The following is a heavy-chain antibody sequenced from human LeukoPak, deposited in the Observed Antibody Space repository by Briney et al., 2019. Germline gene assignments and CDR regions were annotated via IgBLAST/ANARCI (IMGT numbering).Heavy chain of an antibody. J-gene: IGHJ1*01. CDR1: GFTFSSYG. D-gene: IGHD3-22*01. CDR3: ARGTYYYDSSGYYPPYFQH. V-gene: IGHV3-33*01. Sequence: GRSLRLSCAASGFTFSSYGMHWVRQAPGKGLEWVAVIWYDGSNKYYADSVKGRFTISRDNSKNTLYLQMNSLRAEDTAVYYCARGTYYYDSSGYYPPYFQHWGQGTLVTVSS. CDR2: IWYDGSNK.